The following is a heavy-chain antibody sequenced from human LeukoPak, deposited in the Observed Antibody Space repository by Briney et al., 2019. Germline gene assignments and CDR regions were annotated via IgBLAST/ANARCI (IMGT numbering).Heavy chain of an antibody. CDR1: GFTVSTSY. Sequence: GGSLRLSCAASGFTVSTSYMSWVRRAPGKGLEWVSIIYSGGTTYYADSVKGRFTISRDNSKNTLYLQMNSLRAEDTAVYYCAKDGTYGGNSEYYFDYWGQGTLVTVSS. V-gene: IGHV3-53*01. D-gene: IGHD4-23*01. CDR2: IYSGGTT. J-gene: IGHJ4*02. CDR3: AKDGTYGGNSEYYFDY.